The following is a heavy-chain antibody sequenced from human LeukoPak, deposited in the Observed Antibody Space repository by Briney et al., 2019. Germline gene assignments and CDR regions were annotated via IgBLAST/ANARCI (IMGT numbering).Heavy chain of an antibody. J-gene: IGHJ4*02. CDR3: ARGSTTVTTHFDY. CDR1: GGSISSYY. D-gene: IGHD4-17*01. CDR2: IYYSGST. Sequence: PSETLSLTCTVSGGSISSYYWSWIRQPPGKGLEWIGYIYYSGSTNYNPSLKSRVTISVDTSKNQFSLKLSSATAADTAVYYCARGSTTVTTHFDYWGQGTLVTVSS. V-gene: IGHV4-59*01.